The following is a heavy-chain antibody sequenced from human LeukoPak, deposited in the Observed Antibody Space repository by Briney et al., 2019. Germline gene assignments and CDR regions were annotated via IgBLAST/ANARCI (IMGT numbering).Heavy chain of an antibody. CDR3: ARAWESVAGNYGVVDY. J-gene: IGHJ4*02. CDR1: GYSFINYY. CDR2: INPSGAGT. Sequence: ASVKVSCKASGYSFINYYIHWVRQAPGQGLEWMGIINPSGAGTSFAQKFRGRVTMTRDMSTSTVYMELNSLRSQDTAVYYCARAWESVAGNYGVVDYWGQGTLVTVSS. D-gene: IGHD4-17*01. V-gene: IGHV1-46*01.